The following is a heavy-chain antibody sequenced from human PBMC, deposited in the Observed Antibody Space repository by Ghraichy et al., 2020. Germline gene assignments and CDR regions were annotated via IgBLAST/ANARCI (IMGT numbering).Heavy chain of an antibody. J-gene: IGHJ6*02. Sequence: ASVKVSCKASGYTFTGYYMHWVRQAPGQGLEWMGRINPNSGGTNYAQKFQGRVTMTRDTSISTAYMELSRLRSDDTAVYYCARDQDGVIRDYYYYYGMDVWGQGTTVTVSS. CDR1: GYTFTGYY. CDR3: ARDQDGVIRDYYYYYGMDV. CDR2: INPNSGGT. V-gene: IGHV1-2*06. D-gene: IGHD3-10*01.